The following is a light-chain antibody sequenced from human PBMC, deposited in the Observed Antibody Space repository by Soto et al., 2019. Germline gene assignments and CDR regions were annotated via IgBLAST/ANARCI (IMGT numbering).Light chain of an antibody. CDR1: QSIRSW. J-gene: IGKJ3*01. V-gene: IGKV1-5*03. CDR2: RAS. CDR3: QQYKSSILT. Sequence: IQMTQSPSTLSASVGDRVTITCRASQSIRSWLAWYQQKPGKAPKLLIYRASNLESGVPSRFTGSGSGTEFTHTISSLQPDDFATYYCQQYKSSILTFGPGTKVDIK.